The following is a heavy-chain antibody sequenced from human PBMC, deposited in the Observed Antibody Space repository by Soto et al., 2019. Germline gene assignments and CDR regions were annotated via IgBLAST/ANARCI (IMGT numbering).Heavy chain of an antibody. CDR3: ARESPQPGGSGSYYNMPHYYYGMDV. Sequence: AASVKVSCKASGYTFTSYYMHWVRQAPGQGLEWMGIINPSGGSTSYAQKFQGRVTMTRDTSTSTVYMELSSLRSEDTAVYYCARESPQPGGSGSYYNMPHYYYGMDVWGQGTTVTVSS. D-gene: IGHD3-10*01. J-gene: IGHJ6*02. V-gene: IGHV1-46*01. CDR1: GYTFTSYY. CDR2: INPSGGST.